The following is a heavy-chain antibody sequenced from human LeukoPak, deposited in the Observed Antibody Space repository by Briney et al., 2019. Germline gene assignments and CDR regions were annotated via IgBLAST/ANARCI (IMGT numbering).Heavy chain of an antibody. V-gene: IGHV3-23*01. CDR2: IIGSAANT. CDR1: GLTVSSYA. CDR3: AKYTSGTSYRGLDQ. Sequence: GRSLRLSCGASGLTVSSYAMSWVRQAPGKGLEWGSTIIGSAANTYYADSVKGRFTISRDDSKNTVYLQMNSLRAEDTAVYSCAKYTSGTSYRGLDQWGHGTLVTVSS. D-gene: IGHD3-10*01. J-gene: IGHJ4*01.